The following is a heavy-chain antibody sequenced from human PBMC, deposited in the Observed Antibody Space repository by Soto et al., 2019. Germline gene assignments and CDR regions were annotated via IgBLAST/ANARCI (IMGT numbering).Heavy chain of an antibody. CDR1: GFTFSSYS. CDR3: ARGTEQWLVRDYFDY. V-gene: IGHV3-48*02. CDR2: ISSSSSTI. Sequence: EVQLVESGGGLVQPGGSLRLSCAASGFTFSSYSMKWVRQAPGKGLEWVSYISSSSSTIYYADSVKGRFTISRDNAKNSLYLQMNSLRDEDTAVYYCARGTEQWLVRDYFDYWGQGTLVTVSS. J-gene: IGHJ4*02. D-gene: IGHD6-19*01.